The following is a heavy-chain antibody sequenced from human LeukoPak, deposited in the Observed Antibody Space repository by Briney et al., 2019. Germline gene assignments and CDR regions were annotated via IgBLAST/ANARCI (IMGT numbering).Heavy chain of an antibody. Sequence: SETLSLTCAVYGGSFSGGYWSWIRQPPGKGLEWIGEINHSGSTNYNPSLKSRVTISVDTSKNQFPLKLSSVTAADTAVYYCARARTTRPNWFDPWGQGTLVTVSS. J-gene: IGHJ5*02. CDR3: ARARTTRPNWFDP. V-gene: IGHV4-34*01. CDR2: INHSGST. D-gene: IGHD1-1*01. CDR1: GGSFSGGY.